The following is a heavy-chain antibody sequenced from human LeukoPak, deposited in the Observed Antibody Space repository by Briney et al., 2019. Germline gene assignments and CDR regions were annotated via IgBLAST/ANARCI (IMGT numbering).Heavy chain of an antibody. Sequence: GGSLTLSCAASGFTFNDYAMHWVRQAPGKGLEWVSGINWNIDTIGYADSVKGRFTISRDDAKNSLYLQMNSLRAEDTAVYYCARQAGSSSGGWGQGTLVTVSS. D-gene: IGHD6-6*01. J-gene: IGHJ4*02. CDR2: INWNIDTI. CDR1: GFTFNDYA. V-gene: IGHV3-9*01. CDR3: ARQAGSSSGG.